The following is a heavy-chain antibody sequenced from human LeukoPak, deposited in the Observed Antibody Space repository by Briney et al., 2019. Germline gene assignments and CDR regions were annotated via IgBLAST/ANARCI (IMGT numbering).Heavy chain of an antibody. Sequence: SSETLSLTCTVSGGSISSYYWSWIRQPPGKGLEWIGYIYYSGSTNYNPSLKSRVTISVDTSKNQFSLKLSSVTAADTAVYYCARISDYDDAFDIWGQGTMVTVSS. CDR2: IYYSGST. V-gene: IGHV4-59*12. J-gene: IGHJ3*02. CDR3: ARISDYDDAFDI. CDR1: GGSISSYY. D-gene: IGHD4-17*01.